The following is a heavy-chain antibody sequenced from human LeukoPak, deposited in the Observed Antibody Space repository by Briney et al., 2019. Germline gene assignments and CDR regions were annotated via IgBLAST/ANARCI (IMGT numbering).Heavy chain of an antibody. CDR2: INPNSGGT. Sequence: GASVKVSCKASGYTFTGYYMHWVRQAPGQGLEWMGWINPNSGGTTYAQKFQGRVTMTRDTSISTAYMELSRLRSDDTAVYYCARLNYYDSHPRVDCWGQGTPVTVSS. J-gene: IGHJ4*02. CDR1: GYTFTGYY. V-gene: IGHV1-2*02. D-gene: IGHD3-10*01. CDR3: ARLNYYDSHPRVDC.